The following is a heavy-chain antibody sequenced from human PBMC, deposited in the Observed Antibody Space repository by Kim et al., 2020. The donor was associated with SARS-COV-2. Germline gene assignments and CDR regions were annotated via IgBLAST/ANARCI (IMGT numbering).Heavy chain of an antibody. CDR1: GFTFDTYA. CDR3: AKVGVRDGYNDYYYYGM. J-gene: IGHJ6*01. CDR2: ISGGGVNK. Sequence: GGSLRLSCVASGFTFDTYAMSWVRQDPGKGLEWVAVISGGGVNKFHADSVRGRFTISRDNSNNTLYLQMNSRRVEDTALYYCAKVGVRDGYNDYYYYGM. D-gene: IGHD5-12*01. V-gene: IGHV3-23*01.